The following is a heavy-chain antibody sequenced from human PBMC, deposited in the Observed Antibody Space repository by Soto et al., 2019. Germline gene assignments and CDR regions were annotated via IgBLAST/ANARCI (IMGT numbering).Heavy chain of an antibody. V-gene: IGHV6-1*01. CDR2: TYYRSKWYN. D-gene: IGHD6-19*01. Sequence: PSQTLSLTCAISGDSVSSNSAAWNWIRRSPSRGLEWLGRTYYRSKWYNEYAVSVKRRIANNPDTSKNQSSLQLNSVTPEDTAVYYCARTSGHFDSWGQGTLVTVSS. J-gene: IGHJ4*02. CDR3: ARTSGHFDS. CDR1: GDSVSSNSAA.